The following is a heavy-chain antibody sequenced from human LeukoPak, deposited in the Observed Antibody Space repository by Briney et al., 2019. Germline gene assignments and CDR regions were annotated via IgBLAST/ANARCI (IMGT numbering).Heavy chain of an antibody. J-gene: IGHJ4*02. D-gene: IGHD1-26*01. V-gene: IGHV4-39*07. CDR1: GGSISSSSYY. CDR3: ARGGVGATTNFDY. Sequence: PSETLSLTCTVSGGSISSSSYYWGWIRQPPGKGLEWIGSIYYSGSTYYNPSLKSRVTISVDTSKNQFSLKLSSVTAADTAVYYCARGGVGATTNFDYWGQGTLVTVSS. CDR2: IYYSGST.